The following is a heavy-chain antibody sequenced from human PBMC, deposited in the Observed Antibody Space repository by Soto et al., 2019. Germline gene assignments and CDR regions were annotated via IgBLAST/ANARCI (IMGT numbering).Heavy chain of an antibody. V-gene: IGHV3-30*18. CDR3: AKDYDILTGYYYYGMDV. CDR2: ISYDGSNK. CDR1: GFTFSSYG. D-gene: IGHD3-9*01. Sequence: QVQLVESGGGLVQPGRSLRLSCAASGFTFSSYGMHWVRQAPGKGLEWVAVISYDGSNKYYADSVKGRFTISRDNSKNKLYLQLNSLRAEDTAVYYCAKDYDILTGYYYYGMDVWGQGTRVTVSS. J-gene: IGHJ6*02.